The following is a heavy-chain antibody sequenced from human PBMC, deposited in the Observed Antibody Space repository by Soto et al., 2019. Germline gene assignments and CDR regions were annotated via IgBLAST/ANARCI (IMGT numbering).Heavy chain of an antibody. V-gene: IGHV5-51*01. J-gene: IGHJ6*03. D-gene: IGHD4-17*01. CDR3: ARSPATVTTDYYYYTDV. CDR1: GYSFTSYW. Sequence: GESLKISCKGSGYSFTSYWIGWVRQMPGKGLEWMGIIYPGDSDTRYSPSFQGQVTISADKSISTAYLQWSSLKASDTAMYYCARSPATVTTDYYYYTDVWGKGTTVTVSS. CDR2: IYPGDSDT.